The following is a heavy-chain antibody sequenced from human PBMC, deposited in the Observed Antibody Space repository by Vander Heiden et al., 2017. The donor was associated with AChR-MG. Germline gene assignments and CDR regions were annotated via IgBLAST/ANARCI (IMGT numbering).Heavy chain of an antibody. CDR2: ISGSGGST. CDR1: GFTFRSSS. Sequence: EVQLLESGGGVLQPGGSLRLSCAASGFTFRSSSITWVGQAPGRGLEGVSSISGSGGSTYYADSVKGRFTISRDNSKNTLYVQINSLRAEDTAVYFCTKAAATVSTLATRFFPFDYWGQGTLLTVSS. CDR3: TKAAATVSTLATRFFPFDY. J-gene: IGHJ4*02. V-gene: IGHV3-23*01. D-gene: IGHD6-6*01.